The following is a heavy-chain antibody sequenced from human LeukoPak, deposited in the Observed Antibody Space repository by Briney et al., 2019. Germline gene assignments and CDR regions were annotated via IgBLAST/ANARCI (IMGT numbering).Heavy chain of an antibody. CDR2: ISSRSSSI. Sequence: GGSLRLSCAASGFAFSSYSMNWVRQAPGKGLEWVSYISSRSSSIYYADSVKGRFTLSRDNAKNSLYLQMNSLRDEDTAVYYCARGDYGDRDLDYWGQGTLVTVSS. CDR3: ARGDYGDRDLDY. V-gene: IGHV3-48*02. CDR1: GFAFSSYS. J-gene: IGHJ4*02. D-gene: IGHD4-17*01.